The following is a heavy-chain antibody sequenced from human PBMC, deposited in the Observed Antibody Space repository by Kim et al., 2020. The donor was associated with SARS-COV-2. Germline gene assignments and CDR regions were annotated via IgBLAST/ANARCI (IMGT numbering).Heavy chain of an antibody. CDR1: GYTLTELS. D-gene: IGHD3-9*01. J-gene: IGHJ4*02. CDR2: FDPEDGET. Sequence: ASVKVSCKVSGYTLTELSMHWVRQAPGKGLEWMGGFDPEDGETIYAQKFQGRVTMTEDTSTDTAYMELSSLRSEDTAVYYCATLPLRSFLVVIDYWGQGTLVTVSS. V-gene: IGHV1-24*01. CDR3: ATLPLRSFLVVIDY.